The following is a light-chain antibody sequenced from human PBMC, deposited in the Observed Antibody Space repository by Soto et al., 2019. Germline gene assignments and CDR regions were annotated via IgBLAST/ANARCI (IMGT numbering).Light chain of an antibody. CDR1: QSISSW. CDR2: KAS. Sequence: DIQMTQSPSTLSASVGDRVTITCRASQSISSWLAWYQQKPGKAPKLLIYKASTLESGVPSRFSGSGSGTKFTLTISSLQPDDFATYYCQQYNSWYTFGQGTKLEI. V-gene: IGKV1-5*03. J-gene: IGKJ2*01. CDR3: QQYNSWYT.